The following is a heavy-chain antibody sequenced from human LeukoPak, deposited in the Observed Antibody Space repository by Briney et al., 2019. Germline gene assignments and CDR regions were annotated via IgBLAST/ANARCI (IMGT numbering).Heavy chain of an antibody. J-gene: IGHJ4*02. CDR1: GGSISSGGYY. D-gene: IGHD2-2*01. CDR3: ARGKYQLDY. CDR2: IYYSGST. V-gene: IGHV4-61*09. Sequence: SQTLSLTCTVSGGSISSGGYYWSWTRQPPGKGLEWIGHIYYSGSTNHNPSLRSRVTISVDTSKNQFSLKLSSVTAADTAVYYCARGKYQLDYWGQGTLVTVSS.